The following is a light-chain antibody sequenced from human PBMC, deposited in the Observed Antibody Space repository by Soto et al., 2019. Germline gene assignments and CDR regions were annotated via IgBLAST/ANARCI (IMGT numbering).Light chain of an antibody. CDR3: QRYNNWPLT. J-gene: IGKJ4*01. CDR2: DTS. V-gene: IGKV3-15*01. CDR1: QSVRDRY. Sequence: EIVMTQSPATLSVSPGERATLSCRASQSVRDRYLAWYQQKPGQAPSLLIYDTSTRATGVPARFSGSRSGTEFTLTINSLQSEDFAVYYCQRYNNWPLTFGGGTKVDIK.